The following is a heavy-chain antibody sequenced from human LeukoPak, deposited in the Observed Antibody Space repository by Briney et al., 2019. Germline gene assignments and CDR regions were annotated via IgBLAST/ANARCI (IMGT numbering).Heavy chain of an antibody. CDR1: GGSISSYY. CDR3: ARVGDYGDYVNWFDP. V-gene: IGHV4-59*01. J-gene: IGHJ5*02. CDR2: IYYSGST. Sequence: PSETLSLTCTVSGGSISSYYWSWIRQPPGKGLEWIGYIYYSGSTNYNPSLKSRVTISVDTSKNQFSLKLSSVTAADTAVYYCARVGDYGDYVNWFDPWGQGTLVTVSS. D-gene: IGHD4-17*01.